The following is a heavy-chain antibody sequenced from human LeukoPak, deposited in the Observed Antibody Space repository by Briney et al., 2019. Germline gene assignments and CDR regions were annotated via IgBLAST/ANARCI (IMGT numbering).Heavy chain of an antibody. CDR3: ASGSGYDSSGAFDI. V-gene: IGHV4-59*01. CDR2: IYYSGST. CDR1: GGSISSYY. J-gene: IGHJ3*02. D-gene: IGHD5-12*01. Sequence: SETLSLTCTVSGGSISSYYWSWIRQPPGKGLEWIGYIYYSGSTNYNPSLKSRVTISVDTSKNQFSLKLSSVTAADTAVYYCASGSGYDSSGAFDIWGQGTMVTVSS.